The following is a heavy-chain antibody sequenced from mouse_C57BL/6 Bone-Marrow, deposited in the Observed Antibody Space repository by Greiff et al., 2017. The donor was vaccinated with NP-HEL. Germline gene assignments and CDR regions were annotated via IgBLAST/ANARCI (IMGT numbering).Heavy chain of an antibody. Sequence: EVQLVESGGGLVKPGGSLKLSCAASGFTFSSYAMSWVRQTPEKRLEWVATISDGGSYTYYPDNVKGRFTISRDNAKNNLYLQMSHLESEDTAMYYCAREGVVALYAMDYWGQGTSVTVSS. J-gene: IGHJ4*01. D-gene: IGHD1-1*01. V-gene: IGHV5-4*01. CDR2: ISDGGSYT. CDR1: GFTFSSYA. CDR3: AREGVVALYAMDY.